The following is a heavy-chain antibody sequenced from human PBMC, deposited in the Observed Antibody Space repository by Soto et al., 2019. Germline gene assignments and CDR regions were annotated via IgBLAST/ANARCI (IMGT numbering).Heavy chain of an antibody. V-gene: IGHV4-4*02. J-gene: IGHJ4*02. CDR1: SGSISSSNW. CDR3: PSLLAVANY. D-gene: IGHD6-19*01. Sequence: PSETLSLTCAVSSGSISSSNWWSWVRQPPGEGLEWIGEIYHSGTTNYNPSLKSRVTISVDKSKNQFSLKLSSVTAADTAVYYCPSLLAVANYWGQGTLVTVSS. CDR2: IYHSGTT.